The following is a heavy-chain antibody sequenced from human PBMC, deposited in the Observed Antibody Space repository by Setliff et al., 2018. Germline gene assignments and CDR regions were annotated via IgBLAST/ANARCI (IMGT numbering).Heavy chain of an antibody. J-gene: IGHJ4*02. CDR1: GYTLSRHY. D-gene: IGHD2-2*01. Sequence: GASVKVSCKATGYTLSRHYMHWARQAPGQGLEWMGIINPGGGSASIVQKFQGRVTMTSDTSTSTVYMELRSLGTDDTAVYYCSRLVRYCTTTTCQRAPGGEFWGQGTLVTVSS. V-gene: IGHV1-46*01. CDR3: SRLVRYCTTTTCQRAPGGEF. CDR2: INPGGGSA.